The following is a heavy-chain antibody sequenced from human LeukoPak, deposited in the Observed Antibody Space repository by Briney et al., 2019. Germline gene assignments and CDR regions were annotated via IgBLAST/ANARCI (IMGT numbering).Heavy chain of an antibody. CDR1: GFTFSSYS. V-gene: IGHV3-21*01. Sequence: GGSLRLSCAASGFTFSSYSMNWVRQAPGRGLKWVSSFSTSSSYIYYADSVKGRFIISRDNAKNSLYLQMNSLRVEDTAVYFCARGVQDYYDSSGYLDYWGQGTLVTVSS. CDR3: ARGVQDYYDSSGYLDY. J-gene: IGHJ4*02. CDR2: FSTSSSYI. D-gene: IGHD3-22*01.